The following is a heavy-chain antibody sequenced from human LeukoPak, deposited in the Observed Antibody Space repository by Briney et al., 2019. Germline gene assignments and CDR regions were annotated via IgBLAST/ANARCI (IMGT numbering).Heavy chain of an antibody. J-gene: IGHJ4*02. Sequence: GRSLRLSCAASGFTFSNYGMHWVRQTPGKGLEWVAVIWYDGGNKYYADSVKGRFTISRDNSKSTLYLQMNSLRAEDTAVYYCAKGFYMTTVTPVDYWGQGTLVTVSS. V-gene: IGHV3-33*06. CDR1: GFTFSNYG. CDR3: AKGFYMTTVTPVDY. D-gene: IGHD4-17*01. CDR2: IWYDGGNK.